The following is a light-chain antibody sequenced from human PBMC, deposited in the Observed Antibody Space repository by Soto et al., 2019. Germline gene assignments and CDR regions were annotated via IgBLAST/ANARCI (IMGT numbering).Light chain of an antibody. J-gene: IGLJ3*02. V-gene: IGLV8-61*01. CDR1: SGSVSTSYY. Sequence: QTVVTQEPSFSVSPGGTVTLTCGLSSGSVSTSYYPSWYQQTPGQAPRTLIYSTNTRSSGVPDRFSGSILGNKAALTITGAQAHDESDYYCVLYMGSGISVFGGGTKVTVL. CDR2: STN. CDR3: VLYMGSGISV.